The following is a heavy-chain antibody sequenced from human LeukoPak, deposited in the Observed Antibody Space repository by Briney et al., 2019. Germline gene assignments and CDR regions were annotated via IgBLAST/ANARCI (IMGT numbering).Heavy chain of an antibody. D-gene: IGHD6-19*01. J-gene: IGHJ5*02. V-gene: IGHV4-4*02. CDR2: IYHSGST. CDR1: GGSISSSNW. Sequence: KASGTLSLTCAVSGGSISSSNWWSWVRQPPGKGLEWIGEIYHSGSTNYNPSLKSRVTISVDKSKNQFSLKLSSVTAADTAVYYCARHLRGAVARSWFDPWGQGTLVTVSS. CDR3: ARHLRGAVARSWFDP.